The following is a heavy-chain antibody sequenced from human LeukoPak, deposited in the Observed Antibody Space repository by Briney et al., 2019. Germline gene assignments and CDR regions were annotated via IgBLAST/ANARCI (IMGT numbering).Heavy chain of an antibody. CDR3: VREWLGNS. CDR1: GLAFSSYW. J-gene: IGHJ4*02. CDR2: IKQDGSVK. D-gene: IGHD3-10*01. V-gene: IGHV3-7*01. Sequence: GGSLRLSCAASGLAFSSYWMGWLRQAPGKGLEWVANIKQDGSVKNYVDSVKGRFTISRDNAKSSLYLQMNSLRAEDTAVYYCVREWLGNSWGQGTLVTVSS.